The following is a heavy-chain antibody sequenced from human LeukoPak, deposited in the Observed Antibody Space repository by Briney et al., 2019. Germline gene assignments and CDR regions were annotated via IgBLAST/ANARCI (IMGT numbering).Heavy chain of an antibody. CDR2: ISGSGGST. J-gene: IGHJ4*02. D-gene: IGHD3-22*01. V-gene: IGHV3-23*01. CDR3: AKDPNYYDSSGYSNYFDY. Sequence: GGSLRLSRAASGFTFSSYAMSWVRQAPGKGLEWVSAISGSGGSTYYADSVKGRFTISRDNSKNTLYLQMNSLRAEDTAVYYCAKDPNYYDSSGYSNYFDYWGQGTLVTVSS. CDR1: GFTFSSYA.